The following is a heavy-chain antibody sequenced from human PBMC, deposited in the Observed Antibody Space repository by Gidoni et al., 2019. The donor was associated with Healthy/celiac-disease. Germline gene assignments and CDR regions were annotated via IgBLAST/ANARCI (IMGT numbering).Heavy chain of an antibody. D-gene: IGHD3-9*01. CDR3: VKEFYYDILTGYFPYYYYGMDV. CDR2: ISSNGGST. V-gene: IGHV3-64D*08. CDR1: SSYA. Sequence: SSYAMHWVRKAPGKGLEYVSAISSNGGSTYYADYVKGRFTISRDNSKNTLYLQMSRLRAEDTAVYYCVKEFYYDILTGYFPYYYYGMDVWGQGTTVTVSS. J-gene: IGHJ6*02.